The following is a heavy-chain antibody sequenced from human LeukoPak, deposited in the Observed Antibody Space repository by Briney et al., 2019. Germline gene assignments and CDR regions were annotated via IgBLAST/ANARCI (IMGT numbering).Heavy chain of an antibody. D-gene: IGHD1-7*01. J-gene: IGHJ4*02. CDR2: IIPIFDTA. Sequence: SVKVSCKASGGTFSSYAISWVRQAPGQGLEWMGGIIPIFDTANYAQKFQGRVTITTDESTSTAYMELSSLTSEDTAVYYCARAPSRYNWNYAPRWGQGTLVTVSS. CDR1: GGTFSSYA. CDR3: ARAPSRYNWNYAPR. V-gene: IGHV1-69*05.